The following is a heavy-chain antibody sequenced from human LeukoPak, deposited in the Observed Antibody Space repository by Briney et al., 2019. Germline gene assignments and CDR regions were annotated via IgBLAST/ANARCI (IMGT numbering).Heavy chain of an antibody. CDR3: AREESIGSYQFLHDY. J-gene: IGHJ4*02. V-gene: IGHV1-18*01. D-gene: IGHD1-26*01. CDR2: ISPYNGNT. CDR1: GYTFTSYG. Sequence: RWASVTVSCKASGYTFTSYGISWVRQAPGQGLEWMGWISPYNGNTKYLQKLQGRVTMTTDTSTSTAYMEVSSLRSDDTAVYYCAREESIGSYQFLHDYWGQRTLVTVSS.